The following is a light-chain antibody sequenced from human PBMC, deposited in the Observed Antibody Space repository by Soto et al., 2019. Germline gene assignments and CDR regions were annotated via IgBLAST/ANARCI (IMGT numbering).Light chain of an antibody. CDR3: QQYLTYPLT. J-gene: IGKJ4*01. CDR1: QSISNY. V-gene: IGKV1-5*03. CDR2: KAS. Sequence: DIQMTQSPSTLSASVGDRVTITCRASQSISNYLAWYQQKPGKAPKFLIYKASNLESGVPSRFSGSGSGTEFTLTISSLQPDDFATYYCQQYLTYPLTFGGGTKVDIK.